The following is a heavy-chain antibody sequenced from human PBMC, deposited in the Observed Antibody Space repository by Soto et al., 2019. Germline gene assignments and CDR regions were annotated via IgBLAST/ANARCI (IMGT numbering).Heavy chain of an antibody. D-gene: IGHD5-12*01. Sequence: QVQLQESGPGLVKPLETLSLTCTVSGGSISSYYWSWIRQPPGKGLEWIGDIYYSGNTNYNPSLKSRVTLSLDTSKNQFSLKMRSVTAADTAVYYCARRGDGYHYLFDYWGQGTLVTVSS. J-gene: IGHJ4*02. V-gene: IGHV4-59*08. CDR2: IYYSGNT. CDR3: ARRGDGYHYLFDY. CDR1: GGSISSYY.